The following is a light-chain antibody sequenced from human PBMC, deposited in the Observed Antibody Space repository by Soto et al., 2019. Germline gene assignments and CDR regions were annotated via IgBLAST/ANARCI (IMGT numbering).Light chain of an antibody. CDR2: GAS. J-gene: IGKJ3*01. CDR3: QQYGSSSFT. V-gene: IGKV3-20*01. Sequence: EIVLTQSPGTLSLSPGERATLSCRASQSVSSSYLAWYQQKPGQAPRLLIYGASGRATGIPDRFSGSGSGTDFTLTISRLEPEDCAVYYCQQYGSSSFTFGPGTKVDIK. CDR1: QSVSSSY.